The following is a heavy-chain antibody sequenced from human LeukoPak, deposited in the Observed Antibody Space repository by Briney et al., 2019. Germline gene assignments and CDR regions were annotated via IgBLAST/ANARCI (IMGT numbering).Heavy chain of an antibody. CDR2: ISSSGSTI. D-gene: IGHD3-3*01. Sequence: GGSLRLSCAASGFTFSSYEMNWVRQAPGKGLEWVSYISSSGSTIYYADSVKGRFTISRDNAKNSLYLQMNSLRAEDTAVYYCARANYDFWDNSGGMDVWGQGATVTVSS. CDR1: GFTFSSYE. CDR3: ARANYDFWDNSGGMDV. J-gene: IGHJ6*02. V-gene: IGHV3-48*03.